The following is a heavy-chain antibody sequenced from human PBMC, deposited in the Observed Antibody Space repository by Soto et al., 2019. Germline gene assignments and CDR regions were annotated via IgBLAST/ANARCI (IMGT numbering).Heavy chain of an antibody. CDR2: VMPIFGTT. D-gene: IGHD5-12*01. CDR1: GGTFSSYV. V-gene: IGHV1-69*12. J-gene: IGHJ6*02. Sequence: QVQLVQSGAEVKKPGASVKVSCKASGGTFSSYVISWVRQAPGQGLEWMGGVMPIFGTTNYAQKFQGRVTTTADESTITAYMALRSLTSEDTAVYYSARLPRVIMPTLEGGLDVWGQGTTVTVAS. CDR3: ARLPRVIMPTLEGGLDV.